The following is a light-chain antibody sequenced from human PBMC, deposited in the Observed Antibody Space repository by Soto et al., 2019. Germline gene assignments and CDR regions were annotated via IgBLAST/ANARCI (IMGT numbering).Light chain of an antibody. CDR2: TTN. V-gene: IGLV1-44*01. CDR1: SSNIGNNT. J-gene: IGLJ3*02. CDR3: AAWDDSLNGPV. Sequence: QSVLTQPPSASVTPGQRVSISCSGSSSNIGNNTVNWYQQVPETAPRLLIYTTNQRPSGVPDRFSGSKSGTSASLSISGLQSEDEADYYCAAWDDSLNGPVFGGGPQLTVL.